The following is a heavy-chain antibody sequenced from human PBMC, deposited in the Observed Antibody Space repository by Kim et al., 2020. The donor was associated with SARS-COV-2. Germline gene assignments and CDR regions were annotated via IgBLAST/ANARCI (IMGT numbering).Heavy chain of an antibody. V-gene: IGHV3-74*01. J-gene: IGHJ4*02. D-gene: IGHD6-19*01. CDR2: GSGT. Sequence: GSGTNSADSVQGRFTISRDNAKNTLYLQMNSLRVEDTAVYYCVRDSSSLYWGQGTLVTVSS. CDR3: VRDSSSLY.